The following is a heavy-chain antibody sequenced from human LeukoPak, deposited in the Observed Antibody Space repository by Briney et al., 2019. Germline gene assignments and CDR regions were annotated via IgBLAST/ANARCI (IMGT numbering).Heavy chain of an antibody. V-gene: IGHV3-23*01. CDR2: ISGSGGST. CDR1: GFTFSSYA. J-gene: IGHJ4*02. D-gene: IGHD1-26*01. CDR3: ARVLAWGATRGGFDD. Sequence: GGSLRLSCAASGFTFSSYAMSWVRQAPGKGREWVSAISGSGGSTYYADSVKGRFTISRDNAKNSLYLQMNSLRAEDTAVYYCARVLAWGATRGGFDDWGQGTLVSVSS.